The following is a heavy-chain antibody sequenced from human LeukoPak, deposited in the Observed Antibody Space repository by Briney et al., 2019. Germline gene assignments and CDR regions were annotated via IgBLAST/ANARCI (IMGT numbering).Heavy chain of an antibody. Sequence: ETLSLTCTVSGGSIGSSSYYWGWIRQPPGKGLEWVSTISGSGDYTYYADSVKGRFTISRDNSKNTLYLQMNSLRAEDTAIYYCAKVTYGSGTYGAFDLWGQGTLVTVSS. CDR3: AKVTYGSGTYGAFDL. D-gene: IGHD3-10*01. V-gene: IGHV3-23*01. CDR2: ISGSGDYT. J-gene: IGHJ4*02. CDR1: GGSIGSSSYY.